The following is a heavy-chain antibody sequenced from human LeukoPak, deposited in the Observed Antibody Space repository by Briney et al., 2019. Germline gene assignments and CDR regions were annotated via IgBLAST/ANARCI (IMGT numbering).Heavy chain of an antibody. Sequence: PGGSLRLSCAASGFSFSSYSMNWVRQAPGKGLEWVSSISSSSSYIYYADSVKGRFTISRDNAKNSLYLQMNSLRAKDTAVYYCARGHPYDILTGYSLPPDYWGQGTLVTVSS. V-gene: IGHV3-21*01. D-gene: IGHD3-9*01. CDR1: GFSFSSYS. CDR3: ARGHPYDILTGYSLPPDY. J-gene: IGHJ4*02. CDR2: ISSSSSYI.